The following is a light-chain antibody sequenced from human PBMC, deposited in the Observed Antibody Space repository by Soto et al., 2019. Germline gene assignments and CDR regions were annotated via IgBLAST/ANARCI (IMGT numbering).Light chain of an antibody. CDR3: QRAVT. Sequence: DIQMTQSPSTLSASVGDRGTITCRASQSISSWLAWYQQKPGKAPKLLIYDESSLESGVPSRFSGSGSGTEFTLTISSLQPDDFATYYCQRAVTFGQGTKVDIK. J-gene: IGKJ1*01. CDR1: QSISSW. CDR2: DES. V-gene: IGKV1-5*01.